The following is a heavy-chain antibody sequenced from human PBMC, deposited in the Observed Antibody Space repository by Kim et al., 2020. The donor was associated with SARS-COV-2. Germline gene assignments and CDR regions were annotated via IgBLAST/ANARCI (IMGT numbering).Heavy chain of an antibody. J-gene: IGHJ4*02. CDR3: AREQYSSSWYTVDY. CDR2: IGTGGDT. Sequence: GGSLRLSCAASGFAFSSYALHWVRRAPGKGLEWVSAIGTGGDTYYADSVMGRLTISRDNAKKSLYLHMNSLIAEDMAVYYCAREQYSSSWYTVDYCGQGTLVTVSS. CDR1: GFAFSSYA. V-gene: IGHV3-13*01. D-gene: IGHD6-13*01.